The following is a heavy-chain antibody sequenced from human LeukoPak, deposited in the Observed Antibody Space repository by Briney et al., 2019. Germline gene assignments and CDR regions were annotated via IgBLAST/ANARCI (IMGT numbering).Heavy chain of an antibody. Sequence: GGSLRLSCAASGFTFSSYWMHWVRQAPGKGLVWVSRINTDGSSTSYADSVKGRFTISRDNAKNTLYLQMNSLRAEDTAVYYCAREGLDFWSGYPEGYYFDYWGQGTLVTVSS. D-gene: IGHD3-3*01. J-gene: IGHJ4*02. CDR3: AREGLDFWSGYPEGYYFDY. CDR1: GFTFSSYW. V-gene: IGHV3-74*01. CDR2: INTDGSST.